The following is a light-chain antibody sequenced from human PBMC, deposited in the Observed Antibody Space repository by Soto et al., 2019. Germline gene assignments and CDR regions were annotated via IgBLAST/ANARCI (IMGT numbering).Light chain of an antibody. CDR2: DVS. J-gene: IGLJ2*01. V-gene: IGLV2-14*01. Sequence: QSALTQPASVSASPGQSITISCTGTSSDIGAYNSVSWYQQHPGKAPQLMIYDVSYRPSGISSRFSGSKSGNTASLTISGLQADDDADYYCASYTSARIRVVGGGTKVTVL. CDR3: ASYTSARIRV. CDR1: SSDIGAYNS.